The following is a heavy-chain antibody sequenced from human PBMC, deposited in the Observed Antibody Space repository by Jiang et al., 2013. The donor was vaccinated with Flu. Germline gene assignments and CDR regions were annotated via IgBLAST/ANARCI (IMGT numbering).Heavy chain of an antibody. CDR3: ARDRYSGSGIYNYFDY. CDR1: GTPSLTML. J-gene: IGHJ4*02. D-gene: IGHD3-10*01. Sequence: SGAEVKKPWGLSGGFPARLLGTPSLTMLSIGCATAPGQRLEWLGWIGADNSNTEYSQKFQDRVTITRDSSASTAYMELSSLRSEDTAMYYCARDRYSGSGIYNYFDYWGQGTLVTVSS. CDR2: IGADNSNT. V-gene: IGHV1-3*01.